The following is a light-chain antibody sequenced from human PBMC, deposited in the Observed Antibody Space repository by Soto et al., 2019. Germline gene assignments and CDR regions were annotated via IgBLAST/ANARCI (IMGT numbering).Light chain of an antibody. V-gene: IGLV1-51*01. CDR3: GTWDSSLSAWV. CDR2: DNN. CDR1: SSNIGNNY. J-gene: IGLJ3*02. Sequence: QSVLTQPPSVSAAPGRKVTISCSGSSSNIGNNYVSWYQQFPGTAPQLLIYDNNKRPSGILDRFSGSKSGTSATLGITGLQTGDEADYYCGTWDSSLSAWVFGGGTKLTVL.